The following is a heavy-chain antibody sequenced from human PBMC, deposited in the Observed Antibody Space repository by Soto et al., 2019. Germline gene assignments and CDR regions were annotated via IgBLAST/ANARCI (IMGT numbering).Heavy chain of an antibody. CDR2: ISYDGSNK. Sequence: PGGSLRLSCAASGFTFSSYAMHWVRQAPGKGLEWVAVISYDGSNKYYADSVKGRFTISRDNSKNTLYLQMNSLRAEDTAVYYCARNLYYDFWSGLVSGMDVWGQGTTVTAP. CDR3: ARNLYYDFWSGLVSGMDV. CDR1: GFTFSSYA. D-gene: IGHD3-3*01. J-gene: IGHJ6*02. V-gene: IGHV3-30-3*01.